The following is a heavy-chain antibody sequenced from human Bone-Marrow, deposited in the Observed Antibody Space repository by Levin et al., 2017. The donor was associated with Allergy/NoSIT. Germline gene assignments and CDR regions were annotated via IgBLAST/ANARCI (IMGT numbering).Heavy chain of an antibody. CDR2: ISYSGST. J-gene: IGHJ3*02. CDR1: GFSISTSGYY. CDR3: ARDDYYGSGSNAFHI. V-gene: IGHV4-31*03. Sequence: SQTLSLPCTVSGFSISTSGYYWRWIRQLPGKGLEWIGFISYSGSTNYNPSLMGRVTISTHTSDNHFSLKLSSVTAADTALYYCARDDYYGSGSNAFHIWGQGTMVTVSS. D-gene: IGHD3-10*01.